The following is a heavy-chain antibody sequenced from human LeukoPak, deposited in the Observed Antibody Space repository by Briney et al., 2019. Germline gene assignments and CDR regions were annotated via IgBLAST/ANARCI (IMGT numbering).Heavy chain of an antibody. CDR1: GFTFSSYW. V-gene: IGHV3-7*01. D-gene: IGHD1-7*01. Sequence: GGSLGLSCAASGFTFSSYWMSWVRQAPGKGLEWVANIKQDGSEKYYVDSVKGRFTISRDNAKNSLYLQMNSLRAEDTAVYYCARVRITGTTNYYYYMDVWGKGTTVTVSS. CDR2: IKQDGSEK. J-gene: IGHJ6*03. CDR3: ARVRITGTTNYYYYMDV.